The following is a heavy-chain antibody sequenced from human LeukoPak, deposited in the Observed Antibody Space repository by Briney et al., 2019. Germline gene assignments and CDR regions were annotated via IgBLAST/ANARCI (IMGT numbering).Heavy chain of an antibody. CDR1: GFIFDDYA. CDR2: ISWNSYST. D-gene: IGHD5-24*01. CDR3: TKDIRRRQMDTGGFDY. Sequence: GGSLRLSCTASGFIFDDYAMLWLRQVPVKGLEWVSCISWNSYSTGYADYVKGRFTISRDSAKKSLYLQMNSLRDEDTALYYCTKDIRRRQMDTGGFDYWGRGTLVTVSS. V-gene: IGHV3-9*01. J-gene: IGHJ4*02.